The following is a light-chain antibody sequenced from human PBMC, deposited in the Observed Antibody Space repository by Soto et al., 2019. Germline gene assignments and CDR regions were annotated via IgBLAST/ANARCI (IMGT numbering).Light chain of an antibody. CDR2: DTS. V-gene: IGKV3-11*01. Sequence: EIVLTPSPATLSLSPGERATLSCRASQSVGSFLAWYQQKPGQAPRLLIYDTSIRATGIPARFSGSGSGTDFTLTIGSLEPEDFAVYYCQQRNSWPPTFTFGQGTRLEI. CDR1: QSVGSF. CDR3: QQRNSWPPTFT. J-gene: IGKJ5*01.